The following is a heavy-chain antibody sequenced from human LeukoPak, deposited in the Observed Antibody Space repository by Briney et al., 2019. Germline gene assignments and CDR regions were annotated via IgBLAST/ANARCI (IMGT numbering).Heavy chain of an antibody. V-gene: IGHV3-33*06. CDR2: IWYDGSNK. CDR3: AKEPGYYDSSGYYYDY. J-gene: IGHJ4*02. CDR1: GFTFSSYA. D-gene: IGHD3-22*01. Sequence: GGSLRLSCAASGFTFSSYAMTWVRQAPGKGLEWVAVIWYDGSNKYYADSVKGRFTISRDNSKNTLYLQMNSLRAEDTAVYYCAKEPGYYDSSGYYYDYWGQGTLVTVSS.